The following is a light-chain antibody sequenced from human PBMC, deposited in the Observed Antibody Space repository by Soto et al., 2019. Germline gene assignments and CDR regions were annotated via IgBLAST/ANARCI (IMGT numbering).Light chain of an antibody. CDR3: SSYSISTAYL. V-gene: IGLV2-14*01. J-gene: IGLJ1*01. CDR2: EVS. Sequence: QSVLTQPASVSGSPGQSITISCTGTNSDVGYYNYVSWHQQHPGKAPKVILYEVSNRPSGVSNRFSGSMSGNTASLTISGLQAEDEADYFCSSYSISTAYLFGTGTKV. CDR1: NSDVGYYNY.